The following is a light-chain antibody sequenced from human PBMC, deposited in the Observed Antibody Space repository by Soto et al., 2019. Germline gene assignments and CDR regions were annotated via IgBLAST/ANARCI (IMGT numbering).Light chain of an antibody. CDR1: SSDVGGYNF. Sequence: QSALTQPASVSGSPGQSITISCSGTSSDVGGYNFVSWYQHHPGKAPKLMIYEVSNRPSGLSNRFSGSKSGNTASLTISGLQAEDEADYYCSSYTSSSTLLVFGGGTKVTVL. CDR3: SSYTSSSTLLV. J-gene: IGLJ2*01. CDR2: EVS. V-gene: IGLV2-14*01.